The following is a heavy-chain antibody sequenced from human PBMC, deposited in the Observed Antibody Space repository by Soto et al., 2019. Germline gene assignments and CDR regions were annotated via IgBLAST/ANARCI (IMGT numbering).Heavy chain of an antibody. CDR3: AKDRSIAAAGTNYYYYGMDV. CDR1: GFTFSSYG. Sequence: GGSLRLSCAASGFTFSSYGMHWVRQAPGKGLEWVAVISYDGSNKYYADSVKGRFTISRDNSKNTLYLQMNSLRAEDTAVYYCAKDRSIAAAGTNYYYYGMDVWGQGTTVTVSS. D-gene: IGHD6-13*01. V-gene: IGHV3-30*18. CDR2: ISYDGSNK. J-gene: IGHJ6*02.